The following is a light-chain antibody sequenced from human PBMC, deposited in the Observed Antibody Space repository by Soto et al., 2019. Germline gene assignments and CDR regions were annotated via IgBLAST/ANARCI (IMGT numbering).Light chain of an antibody. Sequence: QSVLTQPPSASGTPGQRVTISCSGSSSNIGSNTVSWYQHLPGTAPKLLIYRNNQRPSGVPDRFSGSKSGTSASLAISGLQSEGEADYYCAAWDASLNGFFVFGTGTKLTVL. CDR3: AAWDASLNGFFV. V-gene: IGLV1-44*01. CDR1: SSNIGSNT. CDR2: RNN. J-gene: IGLJ1*01.